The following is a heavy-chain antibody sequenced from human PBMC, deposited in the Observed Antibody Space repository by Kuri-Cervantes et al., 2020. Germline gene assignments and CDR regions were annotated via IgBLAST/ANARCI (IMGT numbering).Heavy chain of an antibody. D-gene: IGHD3/OR15-3a*01. V-gene: IGHV1-8*01. CDR3: ATVDWATGESCFDY. J-gene: IGHJ4*02. Sequence: ASVKVSCKASGYTFTSYDINWVRQATGQGLEWMGWMNPNSGNTGYAQKFQGRVTMTRNTSISTAYMELSSLRSEDTAVYYCATVDWATGESCFDYWGQGTLVTVSS. CDR2: MNPNSGNT. CDR1: GYTFTSYD.